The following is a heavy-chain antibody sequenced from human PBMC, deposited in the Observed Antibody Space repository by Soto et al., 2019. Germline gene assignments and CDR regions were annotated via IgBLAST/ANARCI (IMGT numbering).Heavy chain of an antibody. V-gene: IGHV3-48*01. D-gene: IGHD1-26*01. J-gene: IGHJ4*02. Sequence: GGSLRLSCAASGFTFRNYGMNWVRQAPGKGLEWVSYIGIGSSTKYYADSVKGRFTISRDTSKNTVYLQMNSLRAEDTAIYYCAKGTMGAPFYYFDYWGQGTLVTVSS. CDR2: IGIGSSTK. CDR3: AKGTMGAPFYYFDY. CDR1: GFTFRNYG.